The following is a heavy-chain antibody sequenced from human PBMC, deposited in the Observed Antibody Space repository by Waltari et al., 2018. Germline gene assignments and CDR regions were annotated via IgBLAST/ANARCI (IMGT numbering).Heavy chain of an antibody. J-gene: IGHJ3*02. Sequence: QVQLQESGPGLVKPSQTLSLTCTVPVGSLSSGSYSWIWIRQPAGKGLEWIGRIYTSGSTNYNPSLKSRVTISVDTSKNQFSLKLSSVTAADTAVYYCARASSWYGFDAFDIWGQGTMVTVSS. D-gene: IGHD6-13*01. CDR2: IYTSGST. CDR3: ARASSWYGFDAFDI. CDR1: VGSLSSGSYS. V-gene: IGHV4-61*02.